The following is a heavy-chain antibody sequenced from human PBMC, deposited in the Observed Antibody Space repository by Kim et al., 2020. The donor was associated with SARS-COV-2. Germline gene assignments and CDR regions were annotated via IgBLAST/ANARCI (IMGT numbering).Heavy chain of an antibody. V-gene: IGHV4-59*01. J-gene: IGHJ6*02. CDR1: GGSISSYY. Sequence: SETLSLTCTVSGGSISSYYWSWIRQPPGKGLEWIGYIYYSGSTNYNPSLKSRVTISVDTSKNQFSLKLSSVTAADTAVYYCARGSSSWYDPYYYGMDVWGQGTTVTVSS. D-gene: IGHD6-13*01. CDR2: IYYSGST. CDR3: ARGSSSWYDPYYYGMDV.